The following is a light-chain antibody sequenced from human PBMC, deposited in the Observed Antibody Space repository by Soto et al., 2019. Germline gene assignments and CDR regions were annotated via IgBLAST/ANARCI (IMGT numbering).Light chain of an antibody. V-gene: IGKV1-39*01. CDR3: RQSYSAPWT. J-gene: IGKJ1*01. CDR1: QTISSN. Sequence: DIQMTQSPSSLSASVGDGVTITCRASQTISSNLNWYQQKPGKAPKLLIYAASSLQSGVPSRFSGSGSGTDFTLTISRLQPEDFAIYYCRQSYSAPWTFGQGTKVEIK. CDR2: AAS.